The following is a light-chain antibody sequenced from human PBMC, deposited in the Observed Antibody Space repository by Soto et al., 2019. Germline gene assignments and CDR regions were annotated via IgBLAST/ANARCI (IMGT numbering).Light chain of an antibody. CDR2: GAS. J-gene: IGKJ4*01. Sequence: EIVLTQSPGTLSLSPGERATLSCRASQSVSSSFLAWYQQKVGQAPRLLIYGASNRATGIPARFSGSGSGTDFTLTISSLEPEDFAVYYCQQRSNWLTFGGGTKVDIK. CDR3: QQRSNWLT. CDR1: QSVSSSF. V-gene: IGKV3D-20*02.